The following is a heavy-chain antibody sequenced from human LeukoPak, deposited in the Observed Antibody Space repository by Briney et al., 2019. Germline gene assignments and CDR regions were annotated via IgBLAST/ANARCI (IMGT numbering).Heavy chain of an antibody. J-gene: IGHJ4*02. CDR1: GFTFSSYW. V-gene: IGHV3-74*01. CDR2: INSDGSRT. D-gene: IGHD6-19*01. CDR3: ASETPPTSGWYSFDY. Sequence: GGSLRLSCAASGFTFSSYWMHWVRQVPGKGLVWVSRINSDGSRTDYADSVKGRFTFSRDNAKNTLYLQMNSLRAEDTAVYYCASETPPTSGWYSFDYWGRGTLVTVSS.